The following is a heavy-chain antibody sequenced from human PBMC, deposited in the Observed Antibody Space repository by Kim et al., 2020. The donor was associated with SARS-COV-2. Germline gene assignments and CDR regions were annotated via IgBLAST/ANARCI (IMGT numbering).Heavy chain of an antibody. J-gene: IGHJ5*02. Sequence: GGSLRLSCAASGFTFSNAWMSWVRQAPGKGLEWVGRIKSKTDGGTTDYAAPVKGRFTISRDDSKNTLYLQMNSLKTEDTAVYYCTTDCGGDCYSEDYNWFDPWGQGTLVTVSS. CDR2: IKSKTDGGTT. D-gene: IGHD2-21*02. CDR1: GFTFSNAW. CDR3: TTDCGGDCYSEDYNWFDP. V-gene: IGHV3-15*01.